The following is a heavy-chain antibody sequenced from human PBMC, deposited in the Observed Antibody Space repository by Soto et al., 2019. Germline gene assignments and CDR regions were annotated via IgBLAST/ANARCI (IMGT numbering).Heavy chain of an antibody. D-gene: IGHD3-3*01. CDR2: ISDSGDNT. V-gene: IGHV3-23*01. CDR1: GFTFSSNA. Sequence: GGSLRLSCAASGFTFSSNAMSWVRQAAGKGLEWVSSISDSGDNTYYADSVKGRFSISRDNSKNTLYLQMNSLRAEDTAIYYCAKGAYYDFWSGYSAFDCWGQGTLVTVSS. J-gene: IGHJ4*02. CDR3: AKGAYYDFWSGYSAFDC.